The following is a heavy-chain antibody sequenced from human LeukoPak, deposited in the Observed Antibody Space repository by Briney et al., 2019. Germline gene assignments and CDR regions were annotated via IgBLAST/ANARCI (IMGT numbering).Heavy chain of an antibody. J-gene: IGHJ4*02. CDR3: ARGGGSYAYFDS. V-gene: IGHV3-48*04. CDR2: ISGSSTTI. Sequence: GSLRLSCAASGFDFSIYRMNWVRQAPGKGLEWVSYISGSSTTIYYAESVKGRFTISRDNAKNSLYLQMNSLRVEDTAIYYCARGGGSYAYFDSWGQGTLVTVSS. D-gene: IGHD1-26*01. CDR1: GFDFSIYR.